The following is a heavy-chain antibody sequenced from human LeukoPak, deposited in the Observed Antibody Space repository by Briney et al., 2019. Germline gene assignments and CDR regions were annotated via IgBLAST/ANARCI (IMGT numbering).Heavy chain of an antibody. CDR1: GFTFSSYS. J-gene: IGHJ6*02. V-gene: IGHV3-21*04. D-gene: IGHD2-15*01. Sequence: GGSLRLSCAASGFTFSSYSMNWVRQAPGKGLEWVSSISSSSSYIYYADSVKGRFTISRDNAKNSLYLQMNSLRAEDTAVYYCARNIRADIVVVVAATPGYYYYGMDVWGQGTTVTVSS. CDR3: ARNIRADIVVVVAATPGYYYYGMDV. CDR2: ISSSSSYI.